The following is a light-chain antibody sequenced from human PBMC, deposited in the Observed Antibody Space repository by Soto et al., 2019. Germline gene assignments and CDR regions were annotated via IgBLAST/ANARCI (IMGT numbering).Light chain of an antibody. Sequence: DIQMTQSPSSLSASVGDRVTIACRASQSISTYLNWYQQKPGKAPTLLIFAASSLQSGVPSRFTGSGSGTDFTLIISSLQPDDFATYYCQQSYSTPQTFGQGTKVEIK. CDR1: QSISTY. CDR2: AAS. J-gene: IGKJ1*01. CDR3: QQSYSTPQT. V-gene: IGKV1-39*01.